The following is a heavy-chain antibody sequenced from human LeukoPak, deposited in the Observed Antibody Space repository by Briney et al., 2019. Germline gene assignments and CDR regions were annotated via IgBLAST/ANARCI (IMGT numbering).Heavy chain of an antibody. D-gene: IGHD6-13*01. CDR3: AKDTEAQQPYYFDY. V-gene: IGHV3-9*01. CDR1: GFTFDDYA. Sequence: GGSLRLSCAASGFTFDDYAMHWVRHAPGKGLEWVSGISWNSGSIGYADSVKGRFTISRDNAKNSLYLQMNSLRAEDTALYYCAKDTEAQQPYYFDYWGQGTLVTVSS. J-gene: IGHJ4*02. CDR2: ISWNSGSI.